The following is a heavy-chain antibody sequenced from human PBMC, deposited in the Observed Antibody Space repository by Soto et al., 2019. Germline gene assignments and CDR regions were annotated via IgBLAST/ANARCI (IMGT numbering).Heavy chain of an antibody. Sequence: SETLSLTCTVSGGSISSSSYYWGWIRQPPGKGLEWIGSIYYSGSTYYNPSLKSRVTISVDTSKNQFSLKLSSVTAADTAVYYCASRPRRGYSGYDESKYDYWGQGTLVTVSS. J-gene: IGHJ4*02. CDR2: IYYSGST. D-gene: IGHD5-12*01. V-gene: IGHV4-39*01. CDR1: GGSISSSSYY. CDR3: ASRPRRGYSGYDESKYDY.